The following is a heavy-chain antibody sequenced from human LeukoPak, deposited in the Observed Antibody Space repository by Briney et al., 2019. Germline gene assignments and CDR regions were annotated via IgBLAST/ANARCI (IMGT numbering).Heavy chain of an antibody. CDR3: ASLYHYDFWSGYYLGAFDI. D-gene: IGHD3-3*01. J-gene: IGHJ3*02. V-gene: IGHV4-38-2*02. CDR2: IYHSGST. Sequence: MSSETLSLTCTVSGYSISSGYYWGWLRQPPGKGLEWIGSIYHSGSTYYNPSLKSRVTISVDTSKNQFSLKLGSVTAADTAVYYCASLYHYDFWSGYYLGAFDIWGQGTMVTVSS. CDR1: GYSISSGYY.